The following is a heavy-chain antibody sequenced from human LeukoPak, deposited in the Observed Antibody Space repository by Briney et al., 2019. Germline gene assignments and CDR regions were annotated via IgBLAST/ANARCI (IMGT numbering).Heavy chain of an antibody. D-gene: IGHD2-15*01. J-gene: IGHJ4*02. CDR3: ARDSRSGGSCYPGYFDY. CDR2: ISYDGSNK. Sequence: PGRSLRLSCAASGFTFSSYAMHWVRQAPGKGLEWVAVISYDGSNKYYADSVKGRFTISRDNSKNTLYLQMNSLRAEDTAVYYCARDSRSGGSCYPGYFDYWGQGTLVTVSS. CDR1: GFTFSSYA. V-gene: IGHV3-30-3*01.